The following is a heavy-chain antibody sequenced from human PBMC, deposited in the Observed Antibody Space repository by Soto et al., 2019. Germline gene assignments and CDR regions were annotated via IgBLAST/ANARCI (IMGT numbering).Heavy chain of an antibody. D-gene: IGHD1-26*01. Sequence: PSETLSLTCTVSGGSISRNYWSWIRQPPGKGLEWIGYIYYSGSTNYNPPLKSRVTIAVDTPKKQFSLKLTSVTAADTAVYYWATDQKGYSGIYGFDYWGQGTLVTVSS. CDR1: GGSISRNY. J-gene: IGHJ4*02. CDR2: IYYSGST. V-gene: IGHV4-59*01. CDR3: ATDQKGYSGIYGFDY.